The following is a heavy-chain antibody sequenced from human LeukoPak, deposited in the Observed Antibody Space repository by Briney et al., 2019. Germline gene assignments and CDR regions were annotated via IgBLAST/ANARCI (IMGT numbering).Heavy chain of an antibody. CDR1: GASISSSTYY. Sequence: SETLSLTCTVSGASISSSTYYWGWIRQPPGKGLEWIGSLYYSGSTYYNPSLKSRVTISVDTSKNQFSLKLSSVTAADTAVYYCARAPAKRFDPWGQGTLVTVSS. CDR3: ARAPAKRFDP. J-gene: IGHJ5*02. CDR2: LYYSGST. V-gene: IGHV4-39*07.